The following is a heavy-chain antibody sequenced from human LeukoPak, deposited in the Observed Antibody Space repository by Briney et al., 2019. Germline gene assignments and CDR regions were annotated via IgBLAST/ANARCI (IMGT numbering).Heavy chain of an antibody. V-gene: IGHV1-69*06. CDR1: GYTFTGYY. D-gene: IGHD2-15*01. Sequence: SVKVSCKASGYTFTGYYMHWVRQAPGQGLEWMGGIIPIFGTANYAQKFQGRVTITADKSTSTAYMELSSLRSEDTAVYYCARERYLGYCSGGSCREFDYWGQGTLVTVSS. CDR2: IIPIFGTA. J-gene: IGHJ4*02. CDR3: ARERYLGYCSGGSCREFDY.